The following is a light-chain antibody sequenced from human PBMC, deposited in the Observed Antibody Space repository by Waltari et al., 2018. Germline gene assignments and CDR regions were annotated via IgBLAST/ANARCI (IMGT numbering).Light chain of an antibody. V-gene: IGKV3-15*01. CDR3: QQYNNWPLT. CDR2: GAS. J-gene: IGKJ1*01. Sequence: ETVMTQSPATLSVSPGERATLSCRASQRVSSNLAWYQQKPGQAPRLLIHGASTRATGIPASFSGSGSGTEFTLTISSLQSEDFAVYYCQQYNNWPLTFGQGTKVEIK. CDR1: QRVSSN.